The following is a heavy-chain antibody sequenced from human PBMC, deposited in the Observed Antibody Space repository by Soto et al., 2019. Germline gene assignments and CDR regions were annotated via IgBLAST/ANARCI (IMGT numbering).Heavy chain of an antibody. V-gene: IGHV4-34*01. Sequence: TSETLSLTCAVYGGSFSGYYWSWIRQPPGKGLEWIGEINHSGSTNYNPSLKSRVTISVDTSKNQFSLKLSSVTAADTAVYYCARGAYYYDSSGYSGFDYWGQGTLVTVSS. J-gene: IGHJ4*02. CDR2: INHSGST. CDR1: GGSFSGYY. D-gene: IGHD3-22*01. CDR3: ARGAYYYDSSGYSGFDY.